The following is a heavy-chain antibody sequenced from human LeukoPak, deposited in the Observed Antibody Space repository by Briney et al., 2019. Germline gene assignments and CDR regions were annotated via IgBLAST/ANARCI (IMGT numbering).Heavy chain of an antibody. CDR2: ISPFDSAT. Sequence: PGESLKISCKGSGYSFTSYCIGWVRQMPRKVLEWMGIISPFDSATNYSPSFQGHATISADKSSSTAYQQWSSLKASDTAMYYCASLENGSSYGYYWGQGTLVTVSS. CDR1: GYSFTSYC. D-gene: IGHD5-18*01. J-gene: IGHJ4*02. CDR3: ASLENGSSYGYY. V-gene: IGHV5-51*01.